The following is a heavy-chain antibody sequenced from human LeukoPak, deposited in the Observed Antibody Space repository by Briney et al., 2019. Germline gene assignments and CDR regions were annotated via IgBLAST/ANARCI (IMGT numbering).Heavy chain of an antibody. D-gene: IGHD3-22*01. CDR1: GFTFSSYG. CDR2: IRYDGSNK. V-gene: IGHV3-30*02. Sequence: PGGSLRLSCAASGFTFSSYGMHWVRQAPGKGLEWVAFIRYDGSNKYYADSVKGRFTISRDNSKNTLYLQMNSLRAEDTAVYYCAKDLQYYYDSSGYLDAFDIWGQGTMVTVSS. J-gene: IGHJ3*02. CDR3: AKDLQYYYDSSGYLDAFDI.